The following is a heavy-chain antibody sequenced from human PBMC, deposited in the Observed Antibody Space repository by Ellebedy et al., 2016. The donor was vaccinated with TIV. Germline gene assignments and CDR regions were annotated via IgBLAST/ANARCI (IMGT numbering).Heavy chain of an antibody. CDR1: GYSFTSYW. J-gene: IGHJ4*02. CDR2: IYPGDSDT. V-gene: IGHV5-51*01. Sequence: KVSCKGSGYSFTSYWIGWVRQMPGKGLEWMGIIYPGDSDTRYSPSFQGQVTISATNSISTAYLQWSSLKASDTAMYYCARQGQLVPDHFDYWGQGTLVTVSS. D-gene: IGHD6-13*01. CDR3: ARQGQLVPDHFDY.